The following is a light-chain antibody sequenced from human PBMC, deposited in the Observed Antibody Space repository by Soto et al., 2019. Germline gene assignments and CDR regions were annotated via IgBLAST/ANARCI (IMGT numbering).Light chain of an antibody. J-gene: IGKJ1*01. CDR3: QQRSNWPTWT. CDR2: DAS. V-gene: IGKV3-11*01. Sequence: EIVLTQSPGPLSLSPGERATLSCRASQSVSSYLAWYQQKPGQAPRLLIYDASNRATGIPARFSGSGSGTDFTLTISSLEPEDFAVYYCQQRSNWPTWTFGQGTKVDIK. CDR1: QSVSSY.